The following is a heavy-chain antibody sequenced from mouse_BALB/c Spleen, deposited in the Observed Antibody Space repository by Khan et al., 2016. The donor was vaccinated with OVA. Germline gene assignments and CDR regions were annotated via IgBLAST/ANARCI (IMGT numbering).Heavy chain of an antibody. CDR3: ERSYFYGYYFDQ. J-gene: IGHJ2*01. CDR2: ISGDSNTI. Sequence: EVQLVETGGGLVQPGGSRKLSCAASGFTFSSFGMHWVRQAPEKGLEWVAYISGDSNTIYYTDTVKGRFTISRDNPKNTLFLQMTSLRSEDTAMYYCERSYFYGYYFDQWGQGTTRTASS. CDR1: GFTFSSFG. V-gene: IGHV5-17*02. D-gene: IGHD1-1*01.